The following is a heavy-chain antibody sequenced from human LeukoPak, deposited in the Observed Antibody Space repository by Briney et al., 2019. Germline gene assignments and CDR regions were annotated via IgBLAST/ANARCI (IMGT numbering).Heavy chain of an antibody. D-gene: IGHD3-22*01. Sequence: SETLSLTCTVSGGSISSSSYYWGWIRQPPGKGLEGIGSIYYTRSTYYNPSLKSRVTISVDTSKNQFSLKLTSVTAADTAVYYCARGVTMIVVVIHAWYFDLWGRGTLVTVSS. CDR2: IYYTRST. CDR3: ARGVTMIVVVIHAWYFDL. V-gene: IGHV4-39*01. J-gene: IGHJ2*01. CDR1: GGSISSSSYY.